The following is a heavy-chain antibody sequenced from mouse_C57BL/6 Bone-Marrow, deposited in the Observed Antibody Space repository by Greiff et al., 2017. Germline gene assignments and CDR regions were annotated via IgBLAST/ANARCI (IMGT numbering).Heavy chain of an antibody. CDR3: ARSLYYGNSYFDS. CDR2: INPSSGYT. D-gene: IGHD2-1*01. Sequence: QVQLQQSGAELARPGASVKMSCKASGYTFTSYTMHWVKQRPGQGLEWIGYINPSSGYTKYNQKFNDKATLTADKSSSTAYMQQSSLTSEDSAVYYCARSLYYGNSYFDSGGQGTTLTVSS. V-gene: IGHV1-4*01. J-gene: IGHJ2*01. CDR1: GYTFTSYT.